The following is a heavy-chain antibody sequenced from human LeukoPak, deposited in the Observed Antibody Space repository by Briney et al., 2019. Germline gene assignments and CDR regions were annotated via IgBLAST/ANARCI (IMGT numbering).Heavy chain of an antibody. J-gene: IGHJ4*02. D-gene: IGHD3-3*01. Sequence: GGSLRLSCAASGFSFSSFSMNWVRQAPGKGLEWVSYISGGSSFTYYVDSVKGRFTISRDNAKNSLYLQMSSLKASDTAMYYCARLNSGDFWSGYYSYFDYWGQGTLVTVSS. V-gene: IGHV3-21*04. CDR3: ARLNSGDFWSGYYSYFDY. CDR2: ISGGSSFT. CDR1: GFSFSSFS.